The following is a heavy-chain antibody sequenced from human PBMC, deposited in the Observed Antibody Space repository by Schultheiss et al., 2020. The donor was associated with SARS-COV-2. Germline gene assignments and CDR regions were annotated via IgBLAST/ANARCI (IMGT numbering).Heavy chain of an antibody. V-gene: IGHV4-59*01. CDR1: GGSFSGYY. CDR3: ARGIQLWFNY. J-gene: IGHJ4*02. D-gene: IGHD5-18*01. Sequence: SQTLSLTCAVYGGSFSGYYWSWIRQPPGKGLEWIGYIYYSGSTNYNPSLKSRVTISVDTSKNQFSLKLSSVTAADTAVYYCARGIQLWFNYWGQGTLVTVSS. CDR2: IYYSGST.